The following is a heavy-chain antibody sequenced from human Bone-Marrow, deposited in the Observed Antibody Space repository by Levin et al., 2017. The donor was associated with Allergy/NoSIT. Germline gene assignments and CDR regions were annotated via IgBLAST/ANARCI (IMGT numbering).Heavy chain of an antibody. V-gene: IGHV1-2*02. Sequence: ASVKVSCQASGYTFSDFCIHWVRQAPGQGLEWMGLLKPRTGGTKFAQKFQGRISLTRETSINTAYMELTGLQSDDTAVYYCARDFHRRVATTHYYYTMGVWGQGTAVAVSS. D-gene: IGHD1-1*01. J-gene: IGHJ6*02. CDR1: GYTFSDFC. CDR3: ARDFHRRVATTHYYYTMGV. CDR2: LKPRTGGT.